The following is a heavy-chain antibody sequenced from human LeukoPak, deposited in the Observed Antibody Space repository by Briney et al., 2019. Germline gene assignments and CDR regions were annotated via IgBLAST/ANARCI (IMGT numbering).Heavy chain of an antibody. CDR1: GYTFTSYG. CDR3: ARFDPSTSCDY. Sequence: AASVKVSCKASGYTFTSYGISRVRQAPGQGLEWMGWISAYNGNTNYAQKLQGRVTMTTDTSTSTAYMELRSLRSDDTAVYYCARFDPSTSCDYWGQGTLVTVSS. V-gene: IGHV1-18*01. J-gene: IGHJ4*02. D-gene: IGHD2-2*01. CDR2: ISAYNGNT.